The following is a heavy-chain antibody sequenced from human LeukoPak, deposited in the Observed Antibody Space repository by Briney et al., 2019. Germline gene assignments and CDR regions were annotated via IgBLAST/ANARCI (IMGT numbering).Heavy chain of an antibody. V-gene: IGHV3-11*04. D-gene: IGHD6-6*01. Sequence: GGSLRLSCAASGFTFSDSYMTWVRQAPGKGVEWVAYISGSGHDINYSESAKGRFTISRDNAKNSLYLQMSGLRVEDTAVYSCTRDPRHSDSWGQGTLVTVSS. CDR1: GFTFSDSY. CDR2: ISGSGHDI. CDR3: TRDPRHSDS. J-gene: IGHJ5*02.